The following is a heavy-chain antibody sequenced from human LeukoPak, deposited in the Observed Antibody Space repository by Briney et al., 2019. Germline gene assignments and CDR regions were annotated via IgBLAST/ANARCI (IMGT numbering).Heavy chain of an antibody. V-gene: IGHV4-4*07. Sequence: SETLSLTCTVSGGSISSYYWSWIRQPVGKGLEWIGRIYTSGSTNYNPSLKSRVTMSVDTSKNQFSLKLSSVTAADTAVYYCASQMGYYDSSGPARRAHYYFDYWGQGTLVTVSS. J-gene: IGHJ4*02. D-gene: IGHD3-22*01. CDR1: GGSISSYY. CDR3: ASQMGYYDSSGPARRAHYYFDY. CDR2: IYTSGST.